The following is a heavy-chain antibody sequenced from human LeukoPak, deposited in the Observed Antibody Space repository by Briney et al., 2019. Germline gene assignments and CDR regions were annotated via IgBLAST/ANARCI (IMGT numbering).Heavy chain of an antibody. CDR2: INPNSGGT. D-gene: IGHD3-3*01. J-gene: IGHJ5*02. CDR3: ARAVRDDFWSGHNWFDP. Sequence: ASVKVSCKASGYTFTGYYMHWVRQAPGQGLEWMGWINPNSGGTNYAQKFQGRVTMTRDTSISTAYMELSRLRSDDTAVYYYARAVRDDFWSGHNWFDPWGQGTLVTVSS. V-gene: IGHV1-2*02. CDR1: GYTFTGYY.